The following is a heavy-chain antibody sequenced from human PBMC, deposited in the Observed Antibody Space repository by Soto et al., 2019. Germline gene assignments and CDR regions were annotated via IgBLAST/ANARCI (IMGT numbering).Heavy chain of an antibody. CDR3: ARDSRGIVVVPAVLFPYYYYYMDV. J-gene: IGHJ6*03. CDR1: GGSFSGYY. D-gene: IGHD2-2*01. Sequence: SETLSLTCAVYGGSFSGYYWSWIRQPPGKGLEWIGEINHSGSTNYNPSLKSRVTISVDTSKNQFSLKLSSVTAADTAVYYCARDSRGIVVVPAVLFPYYYYYMDVWGKGTTVTVSS. V-gene: IGHV4-34*01. CDR2: INHSGST.